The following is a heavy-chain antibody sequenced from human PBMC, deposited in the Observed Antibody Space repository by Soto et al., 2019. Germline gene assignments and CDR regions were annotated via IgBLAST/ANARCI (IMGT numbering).Heavy chain of an antibody. CDR3: APRDYDMWTGYLHI. Sequence: QAHLVQSGAEVRKPGASVKVSCQALEHTSTIYYIHWVRQARGQGLEWMGWINADSGDTTYAEDFRGRVTFTRDTSTSTFHMELSRLRLDDTAMYFCAPRDYDMWTGYLHIWGQGTLITVSS. CDR2: INADSGDT. CDR1: EHTSTIYY. D-gene: IGHD3-9*01. V-gene: IGHV1-2*02. J-gene: IGHJ1*01.